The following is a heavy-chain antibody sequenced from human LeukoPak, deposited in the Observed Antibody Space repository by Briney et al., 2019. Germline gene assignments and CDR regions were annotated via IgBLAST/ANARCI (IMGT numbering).Heavy chain of an antibody. D-gene: IGHD3-3*01. Sequence: SETLSLTCTVSGGSISSYFWSWIRQPAGKGLEWIGRIYTSGSTNYNPSLKSRVTMSVDTSKNQFSLKLSSVTAADTAVYYCARDRQSSRFLATPPKGWEAPFDYWGQGTLVTISS. J-gene: IGHJ4*02. CDR2: IYTSGST. CDR3: ARDRQSSRFLATPPKGWEAPFDY. V-gene: IGHV4-4*07. CDR1: GGSISSYF.